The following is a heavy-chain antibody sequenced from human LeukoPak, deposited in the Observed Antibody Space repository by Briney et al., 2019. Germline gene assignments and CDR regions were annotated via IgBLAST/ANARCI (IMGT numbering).Heavy chain of an antibody. CDR1: GFTLSSYA. J-gene: IGHJ4*01. V-gene: IGHV3-23*01. Sequence: PGGSLRPSCAASGFTLSSYAMSWVRQAPGKGLEWVSAISVSGNTYHADSVKGRFTISRDNAKNSLYLQMNSLRAEDTALYYCARDNSPYYYGSGSYKFDYWGQEPWSPSPQ. CDR2: ISVSGNT. CDR3: ARDNSPYYYGSGSYKFDY. D-gene: IGHD3-10*01.